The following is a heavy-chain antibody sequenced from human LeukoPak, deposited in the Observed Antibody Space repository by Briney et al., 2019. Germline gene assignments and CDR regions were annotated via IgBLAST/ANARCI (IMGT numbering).Heavy chain of an antibody. CDR2: IYSGGAT. D-gene: IGHD3-9*01. CDR3: ARLHYDVLTGPFDY. Sequence: GGSLRLSCAASGITVSTNYMSWVRQAPGKGLEWVSIIYSGGATFYADSVKGRFTISREKSKNTLWLQMNSLRAEDTAVYYCARLHYDVLTGPFDYWGQGTLVTVSS. CDR1: GITVSTNY. V-gene: IGHV3-66*04. J-gene: IGHJ4*02.